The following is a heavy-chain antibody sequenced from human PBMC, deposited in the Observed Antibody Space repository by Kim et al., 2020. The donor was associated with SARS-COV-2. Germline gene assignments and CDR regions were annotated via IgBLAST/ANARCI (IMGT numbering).Heavy chain of an antibody. CDR3: VRGGWGSRFDF. CDR2: LGGSGGST. J-gene: IGHJ4*02. D-gene: IGHD3-16*01. Sequence: GGSLRLSCAASGFTFSDYAMSWVRQAPGKGLEWVSSLGGSGGSTYYADSVKGRFTIPRDNSKNTLYLQMNSLTGDDTAIYYCVRGGWGSRFDFWGQGTL. CDR1: GFTFSDYA. V-gene: IGHV3-23*01.